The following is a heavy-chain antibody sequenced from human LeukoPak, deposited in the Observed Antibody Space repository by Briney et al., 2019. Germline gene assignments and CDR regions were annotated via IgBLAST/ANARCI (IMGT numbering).Heavy chain of an antibody. Sequence: PSETLSLTCTVSGGSISSYYWSWIRQPPGKGLEWIGYIYYSGSTNYNPSLKSRVTISVDTSKNQFSLKLSSVTAADTAVYYCARGWDSSGWYEGDAFDIWGQGTMVTVSS. CDR1: GGSISSYY. V-gene: IGHV4-59*01. CDR3: ARGWDSSGWYEGDAFDI. CDR2: IYYSGST. D-gene: IGHD6-19*01. J-gene: IGHJ3*02.